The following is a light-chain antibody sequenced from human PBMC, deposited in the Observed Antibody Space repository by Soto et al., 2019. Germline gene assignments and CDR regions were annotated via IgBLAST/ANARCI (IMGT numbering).Light chain of an antibody. Sequence: IPLTQSPSSLSASVGDRLTLPCRASQGISSGLACYQRKPGKAPKLLIYKASTLKSGVPSRFSGSGSGTEFTLTISSLQPDDFATYYCQHYNSYSEAFGQGTKVDIK. J-gene: IGKJ1*01. CDR1: QGISSG. V-gene: IGKV1-5*03. CDR3: QHYNSYSEA. CDR2: KAS.